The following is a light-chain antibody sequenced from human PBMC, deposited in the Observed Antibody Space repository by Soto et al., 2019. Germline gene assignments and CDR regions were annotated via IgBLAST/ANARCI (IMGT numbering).Light chain of an antibody. CDR2: DAS. CDR3: QQRSNGLS. V-gene: IGKV3-11*01. Sequence: EILLTQSPAILSFSPGERATFSSRASKRFSVNLDWYQHKPGQTPRLLIYDASNRATGIPVRFSGSGSGTDFTLTISSLEPEDFAVYYCQQRSNGLSFGPGTKVDIK. CDR1: KRFSVN. J-gene: IGKJ3*01.